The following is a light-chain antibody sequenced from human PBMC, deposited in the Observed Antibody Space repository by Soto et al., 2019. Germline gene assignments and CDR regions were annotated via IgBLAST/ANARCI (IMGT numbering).Light chain of an antibody. CDR1: STDVGGYNY. CDR2: DVS. CDR3: CSYAGRDTLYV. Sequence: QSALTQPRSVSGSPGQSVTISCTGTSTDVGGYNYVSWYQQHPGKVPKLMLYDVSKRPSGVPDRFSGSKSGNTASLTISGLHAEDDGDYYCCSYAGRDTLYVFGSGTKLTVL. V-gene: IGLV2-11*01. J-gene: IGLJ1*01.